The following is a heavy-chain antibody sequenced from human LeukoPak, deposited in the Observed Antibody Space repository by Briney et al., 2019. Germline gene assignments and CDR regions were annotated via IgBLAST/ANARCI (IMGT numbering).Heavy chain of an antibody. CDR2: IYYSGST. CDR3: ARGVYYYDILTGYGNHWFDP. CDR1: GGSISSYY. V-gene: IGHV4-59*01. D-gene: IGHD3-9*01. Sequence: SETLSLTCTVSGGSISSYYWSWIRQPPGKGLEWIGYIYYSGSTNYNPSLKSRVTISVDASKNQFSLKLSSVTAADTAVYYCARGVYYYDILTGYGNHWFDPWGQGTLVTVSS. J-gene: IGHJ5*02.